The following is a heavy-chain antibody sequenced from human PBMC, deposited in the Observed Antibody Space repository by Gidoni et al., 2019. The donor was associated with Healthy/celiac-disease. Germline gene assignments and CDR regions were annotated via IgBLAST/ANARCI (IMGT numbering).Heavy chain of an antibody. CDR1: GGSISSYY. J-gene: IGHJ5*02. D-gene: IGHD2-15*01. CDR3: ARDTGYCSGGSCYNWFDP. CDR2: IYYSGST. V-gene: IGHV4-59*01. Sequence: QVQLQESGPGLVKPSETLSLTCTVSGGSISSYYWSWIRQPPGKGLEWIGYIYYSGSTNYNPSLKSRVTISVDTSKNQFSLKLSSVTAADTAVYYCARDTGYCSGGSCYNWFDPWGQGTLVTVSS.